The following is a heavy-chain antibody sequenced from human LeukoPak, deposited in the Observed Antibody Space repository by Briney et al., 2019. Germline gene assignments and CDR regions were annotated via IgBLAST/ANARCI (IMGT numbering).Heavy chain of an antibody. CDR2: VSTKTGDT. D-gene: IGHD2-21*01. CDR1: GYSFTGYY. Sequence: ASVKVSCKASGYSFTGYYIHWVRQAPGQGLEWMGWVSTKTGDTNYAQKFNGRVTMTRDTSISTAHMELTSLKSDDTAVYFCARGRRFGDIVVIANYWGQGTLVTVSP. V-gene: IGHV1-2*02. J-gene: IGHJ4*02. CDR3: ARGRRFGDIVVIANY.